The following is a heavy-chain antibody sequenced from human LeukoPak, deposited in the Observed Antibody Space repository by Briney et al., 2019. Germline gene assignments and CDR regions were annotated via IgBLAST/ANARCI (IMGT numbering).Heavy chain of an antibody. CDR2: INHSGST. CDR1: GGSISSYY. CDR3: ARGVGITMVRGARFNY. Sequence: SETLSLTCTVSGGSISSYYWSWIRQPPGKGLEWIGEINHSGSTNYNPSLKSRVTISVDTSKNQFSLKLSSVTAADTAVYYCARGVGITMVRGARFNYWGQGTLVTVSS. V-gene: IGHV4-34*01. J-gene: IGHJ4*02. D-gene: IGHD3-10*01.